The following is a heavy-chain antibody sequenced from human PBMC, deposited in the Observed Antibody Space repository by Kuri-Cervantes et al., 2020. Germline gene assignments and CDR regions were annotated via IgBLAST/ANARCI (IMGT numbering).Heavy chain of an antibody. CDR3: ARVRHDTDSSYYEVGAFDV. J-gene: IGHJ3*01. D-gene: IGHD3-22*01. CDR2: ISSGSTYV. CDR1: GFMFSPYS. V-gene: IGHV3-21*01. Sequence: GESLKISCAASGFMFSPYSMNWVRQAPGKGLERVSSISSGSTYVFYADSLKGRFTISRDNAQNSLYLQMNSLRAEDTAVYYCARVRHDTDSSYYEVGAFDVWGPGTVVTVSS.